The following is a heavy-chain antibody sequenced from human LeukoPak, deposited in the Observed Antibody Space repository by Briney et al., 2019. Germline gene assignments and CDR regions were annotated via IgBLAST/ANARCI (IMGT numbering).Heavy chain of an antibody. V-gene: IGHV4-59*08. J-gene: IGHJ6*02. D-gene: IGHD6-19*01. CDR2: IYYSGST. Sequence: SETLSLTRTVSGGSISSYYWSWIRQPPGKGLEWIGYIYYSGSTNYNPSLKSRVTISVDTSKNQFSLKLSSVTAADTAVYYCARHPRLVQGEGYYYGMDVWGQGTTVTVSS. CDR3: ARHPRLVQGEGYYYGMDV. CDR1: GGSISSYY.